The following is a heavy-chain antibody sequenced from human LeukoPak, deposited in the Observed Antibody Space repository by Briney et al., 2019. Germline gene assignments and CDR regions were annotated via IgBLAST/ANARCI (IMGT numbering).Heavy chain of an antibody. D-gene: IGHD3-10*01. V-gene: IGHV3-7*04. CDR2: IKKDGSEK. CDR1: GFTFGSYW. CDR3: AREGRGLRSPRFGESPRFDS. Sequence: GGSLRLPCAASGFTFGSYWMSWVRLTPGKGLEWVANIKKDGSEKYYVDSVKGRFTISRDDAKNSLYLQMNSLRAKDTAVYYCAREGRGLRSPRFGESPRFDSWGQGTLVTVSS. J-gene: IGHJ4*02.